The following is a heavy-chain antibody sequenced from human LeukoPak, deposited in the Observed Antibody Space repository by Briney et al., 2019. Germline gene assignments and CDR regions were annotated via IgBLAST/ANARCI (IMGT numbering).Heavy chain of an antibody. D-gene: IGHD3-10*01. Sequence: PGGSLLLSCAASGFTFSSYAMSWVRQAPGKGLEWVSAISSTGGITYYVDSVKGRFTISRDNSKNTLYLQMSSLRVEDTAVYFCAKGITLVRGVIISDAFDIWGQGTLVTVSS. CDR2: ISSTGGIT. J-gene: IGHJ3*02. V-gene: IGHV3-23*01. CDR1: GFTFSSYA. CDR3: AKGITLVRGVIISDAFDI.